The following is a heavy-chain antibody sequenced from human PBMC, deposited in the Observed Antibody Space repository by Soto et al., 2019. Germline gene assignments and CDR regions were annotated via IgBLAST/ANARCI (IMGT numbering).Heavy chain of an antibody. CDR2: IIPIFGTA. CDR3: ASVGVGCSGGSCYRLNDAFDI. J-gene: IGHJ3*02. CDR1: GGTFSSYA. Sequence: SVKVSCKASGGTFSSYAISWVRQAPGQGLEWMGGIIPIFGTANYAQKFQGRVTITADKSTSTAYMELSSLRSEDTAVYYCASVGVGCSGGSCYRLNDAFDIWGQGTMVTVSS. V-gene: IGHV1-69*06. D-gene: IGHD2-15*01.